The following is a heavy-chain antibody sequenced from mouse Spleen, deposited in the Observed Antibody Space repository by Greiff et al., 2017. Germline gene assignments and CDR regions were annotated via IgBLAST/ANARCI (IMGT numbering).Heavy chain of an antibody. CDR2: IDPSDSYT. Sequence: QVQLQQPGAELVKPGASVKLSCKASGYTFTSYWMHWVQQRPGQGLEWIGEIDPSDSYTNYNQKFKGKATLTVDTSSSTAYMQLSSLTSEDSALYYCAVLRPCAYWGKGTLVTVSA. D-gene: IGHD1-2*01. J-gene: IGHJ3*01. V-gene: IGHV1-50*01. CDR3: AVLRPCAY. CDR1: GYTFTSYW.